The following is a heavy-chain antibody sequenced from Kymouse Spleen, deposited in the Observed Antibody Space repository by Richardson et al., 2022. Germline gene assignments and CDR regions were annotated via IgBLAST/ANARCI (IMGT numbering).Heavy chain of an antibody. CDR1: GFTFSSYG. Sequence: QVQLVESGGGVVQPGRSLRLSCAASGFTFSSYGMHWVRQAPGKGLEWVAVISYDGSNKYYADSVKGRFTISRDNSKNTLYLQMNSLRAEDTAVYYCASYNWNFDYWGQGTLVTVSS. V-gene: IGHV3-30*18. J-gene: IGHJ4*02. CDR3: ASYNWNFDY. D-gene: IGHD1-20*01,IGHD1-7*01. CDR2: ISYDGSNK.